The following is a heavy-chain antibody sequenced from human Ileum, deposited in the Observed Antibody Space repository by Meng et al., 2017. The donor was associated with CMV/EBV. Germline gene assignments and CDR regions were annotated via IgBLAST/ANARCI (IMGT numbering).Heavy chain of an antibody. J-gene: IGHJ4*02. CDR2: ISGSDSAT. CDR3: AKGSPGYCSTNTCSNFFDH. D-gene: IGHD2-2*01. CDR1: GFIFSSYA. Sequence: GESLKISCAASGFIFSSYAMSWARQAPGKGLEWVSSISGSDSATYYADSVKGRFTISRDSSRNTLYLQMNGLRAEDTAVYYCAKGSPGYCSTNTCSNFFDHWGQGTLVTVSS. V-gene: IGHV3-23*01.